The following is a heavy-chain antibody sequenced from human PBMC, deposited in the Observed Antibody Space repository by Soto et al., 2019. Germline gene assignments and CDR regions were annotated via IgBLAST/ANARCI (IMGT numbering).Heavy chain of an antibody. CDR3: AKHTDTDRPRGSRLDS. V-gene: IGHV3-23*01. CDR1: GFPLSRYA. Sequence: PGGSLRLSCAGSGFPLSRYAVNWVREAPGKGLEWVSGISGSGSRTYYTASVEGRFTVSRDNDGNTVHLQMNSLTADDTAVYFCAKHTDTDRPRGSRLDSWGHGPPVTVSS. D-gene: IGHD6-13*01. CDR2: ISGSGSRT. J-gene: IGHJ5*01.